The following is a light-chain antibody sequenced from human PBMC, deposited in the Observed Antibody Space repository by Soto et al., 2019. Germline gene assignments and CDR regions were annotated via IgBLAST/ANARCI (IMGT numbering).Light chain of an antibody. Sequence: VWTKYQDTLSLSPGERATLSCRASQSVSSNFLAWYQEKPGQAPRLLIYGASSRATGIPDRFSGSGSGTDFTLTISRLEPEDFAVYYCRQYGRSLVFAFG. CDR3: RQYGRSLVFA. V-gene: IGKV3-20*01. CDR1: QSVSSNF. J-gene: IGKJ2*01. CDR2: GAS.